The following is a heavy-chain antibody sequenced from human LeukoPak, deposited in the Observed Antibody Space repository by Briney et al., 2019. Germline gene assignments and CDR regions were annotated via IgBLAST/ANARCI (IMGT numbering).Heavy chain of an antibody. Sequence: SETLSRTCTVSGGSISSYYWSWIRQPPGKGLEWIGYIYYSGSTNYNPSLKSRVTISVDTSKNQFSLRLSSVTAADTAVYYCARDHDYGDYFDYWGQGTLVTVSS. CDR2: IYYSGST. J-gene: IGHJ4*02. V-gene: IGHV4-59*01. D-gene: IGHD4-17*01. CDR3: ARDHDYGDYFDY. CDR1: GGSISSYY.